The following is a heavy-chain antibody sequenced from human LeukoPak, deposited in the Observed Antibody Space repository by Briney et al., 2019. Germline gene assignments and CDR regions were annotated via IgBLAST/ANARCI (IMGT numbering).Heavy chain of an antibody. Sequence: SETLSLTCTVSGGSISSSSYYWGWIRQPPGKGLEWIGSIYYSGSTYYDPSLKSRVTISVDTSKNQFSLKLSSVTAADTAVYYCARDQLWSNPVWNFDPWGQGTLVTVSS. V-gene: IGHV4-39*07. CDR1: GGSISSSSYY. D-gene: IGHD3-3*01. CDR2: IYYSGST. CDR3: ARDQLWSNPVWNFDP. J-gene: IGHJ5*02.